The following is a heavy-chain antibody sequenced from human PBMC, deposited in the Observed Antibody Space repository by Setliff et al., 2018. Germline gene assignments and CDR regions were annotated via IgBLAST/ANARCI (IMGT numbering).Heavy chain of an antibody. Sequence: GGSLRLSCAASGFTFSGYYMQWVRQAPGKGLEWVSVIYSGGSTYYADSVKGRFTISRDNSKNTLYLQMNSLRAEDTAVYYCAREKPMVRGGLGYFDYWGQGTLVTVSS. J-gene: IGHJ4*02. CDR3: AREKPMVRGGLGYFDY. V-gene: IGHV3-53*01. CDR1: GFTFSGYY. CDR2: IYSGGST. D-gene: IGHD3-10*01.